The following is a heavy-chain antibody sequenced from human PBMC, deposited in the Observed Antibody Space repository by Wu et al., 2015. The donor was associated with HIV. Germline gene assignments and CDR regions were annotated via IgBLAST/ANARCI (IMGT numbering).Heavy chain of an antibody. CDR2: MNPNSGNT. CDR3: ARASGSGYYSHMNS. Sequence: QVQLVQSGAEVKKPGASVKVSCKASGYTFTSYEINWVRQATGQGLEWMGWMNPNSGNTGFAQKFQGRVTMTRNTSISTAYMELSSLKSDDTAVYYCARASGSGYYSHMNSWGQGTLVVVSS. CDR1: GYTFTSYE. J-gene: IGHJ4*02. D-gene: IGHD3-22*01. V-gene: IGHV1-8*02.